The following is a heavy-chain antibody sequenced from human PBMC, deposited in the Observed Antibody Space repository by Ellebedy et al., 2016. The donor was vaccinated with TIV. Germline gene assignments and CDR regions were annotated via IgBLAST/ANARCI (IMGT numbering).Heavy chain of an antibody. Sequence: ASVKVSXXASGYTFTSYDINWVRQATGQGLEWMGWMNPNSGNTGYAQKFQGRVTMTRNTSISTAYMELSSLRSEDTAVYYCARAIRSSSGYYCCDAFDIWGQGTMVTVSS. CDR1: GYTFTSYD. D-gene: IGHD3-22*01. CDR2: MNPNSGNT. J-gene: IGHJ3*02. V-gene: IGHV1-8*01. CDR3: ARAIRSSSGYYCCDAFDI.